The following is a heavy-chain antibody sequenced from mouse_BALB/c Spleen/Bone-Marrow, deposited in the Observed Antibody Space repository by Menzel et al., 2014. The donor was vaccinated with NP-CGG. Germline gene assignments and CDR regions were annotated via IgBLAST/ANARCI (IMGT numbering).Heavy chain of an antibody. CDR1: GYAFSSSW. CDR2: IYPGDGDT. J-gene: IGHJ2*01. D-gene: IGHD1-1*01. CDR3: ARDHGSSYGGVDY. V-gene: IGHV1-82*01. Sequence: QVQLQQSGPELVKPRASVKISCKASGYAFSSSWMNWVKQRPGQGLEWIGRIYPGDGDTNYNGKFKSKATLTADKSSSTAYMQLSSLTSVDSAVYFCARDHGSSYGGVDYWGQGTTLTVSS.